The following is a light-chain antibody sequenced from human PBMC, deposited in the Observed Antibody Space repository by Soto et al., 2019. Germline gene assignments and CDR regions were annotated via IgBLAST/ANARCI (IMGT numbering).Light chain of an antibody. CDR1: QGISSY. CDR3: QQLNSYPRT. J-gene: IGKJ1*01. CDR2: AAS. Sequence: DIQLTQYPSFLSASVGDRVTITCRASQGISSYLAWYQQKPGKAPKLLIYAASTLKSGVPSRFSGSGSGTEFTLTISSLQPEDFATYYCQQLNSYPRTFGQGTKVEIK. V-gene: IGKV1-9*01.